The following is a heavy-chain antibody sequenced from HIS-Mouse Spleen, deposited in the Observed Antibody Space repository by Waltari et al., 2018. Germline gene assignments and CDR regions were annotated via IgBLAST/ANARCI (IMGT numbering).Heavy chain of an antibody. CDR1: GYTFTGSY. CDR2: INPNSGGT. V-gene: IGHV1-2*02. J-gene: IGHJ4*02. CDR3: ARYNALYRLYYFDY. D-gene: IGHD2-2*02. Sequence: QVQLVQSGAEVKKPGASLKVSCKASGYTFTGSYMPWVRQAPGQGLEWMGWINPNSGGTNYAQKFQGRVTMTRDTSISTAYMELSRLRSDDTAVYYCARYNALYRLYYFDYWGQGTLVTVSS.